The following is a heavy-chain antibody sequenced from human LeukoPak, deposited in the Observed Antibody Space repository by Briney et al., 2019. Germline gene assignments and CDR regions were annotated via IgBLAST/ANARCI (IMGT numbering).Heavy chain of an antibody. CDR1: GGSISSSSYY. J-gene: IGHJ3*02. D-gene: IGHD3-22*01. CDR2: IYYSGST. Sequence: SETLSLTCTVSGGSISSSSYYWGWIRQPPGKGLEWIGSIYYSGSTYYNPSLKSRVTISADTSKNQFSLKLSSVTAADTAVYYCARLTIWWLLPFDAFDIWGQGTMVTLSS. V-gene: IGHV4-39*07. CDR3: ARLTIWWLLPFDAFDI.